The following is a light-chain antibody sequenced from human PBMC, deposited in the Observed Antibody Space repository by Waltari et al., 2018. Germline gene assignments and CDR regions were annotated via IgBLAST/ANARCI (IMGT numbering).Light chain of an antibody. V-gene: IGKV4-1*01. Sequence: DIVMTQSPDSLAVSLGERATINCKSSQSVSYSSKSKNYLAWYQQKPGQPPKLLIYWASTRESGVPDRFSGSGSGTDFTLTISSLQAEDVAVYYCQQDYSTPRTFGQGTKVEIK. J-gene: IGKJ1*01. CDR3: QQDYSTPRT. CDR1: QSVSYSSKSKNY. CDR2: WAS.